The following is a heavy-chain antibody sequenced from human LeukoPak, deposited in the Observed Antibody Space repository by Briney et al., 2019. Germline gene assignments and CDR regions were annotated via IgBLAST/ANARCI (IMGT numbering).Heavy chain of an antibody. V-gene: IGHV4-4*02. CDR3: ARDYYGSGSYEFYYYYGMDV. CDR1: GFTFSSYW. Sequence: GSLRLSCAASGFTFSSYWMSWVRQAPGEGLEWIGEIHHSGSTNYNPSLKSRVTISVDKSKNQFSLKLSSVTAADTAVYYCARDYYGSGSYEFYYYYGMDVWGQGTTVTVSS. J-gene: IGHJ6*02. D-gene: IGHD3-10*01. CDR2: IHHSGST.